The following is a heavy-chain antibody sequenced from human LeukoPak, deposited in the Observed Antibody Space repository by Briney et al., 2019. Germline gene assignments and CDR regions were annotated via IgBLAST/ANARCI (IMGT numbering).Heavy chain of an antibody. Sequence: GGSLRLSCAASGFTFSSYAMSWVRQAPGKGLEWVSAISGSGGSTYYADSVKGRFTISRDNSKNTLYLQMNSLRAEDTSVYYCAKEVVRQHVPPEDNWFDPWGQGTLVTVSS. CDR3: AKEVVRQHVPPEDNWFDP. J-gene: IGHJ5*02. D-gene: IGHD6-6*01. CDR1: GFTFSSYA. CDR2: ISGSGGST. V-gene: IGHV3-23*01.